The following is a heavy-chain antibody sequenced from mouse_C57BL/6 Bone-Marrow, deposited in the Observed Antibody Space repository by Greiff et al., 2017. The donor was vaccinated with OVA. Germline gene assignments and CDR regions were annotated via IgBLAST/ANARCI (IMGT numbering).Heavy chain of an antibody. D-gene: IGHD2-14*01. CDR2: ISDGGSYT. V-gene: IGHV5-4*03. CDR1: GFTFSSYA. J-gene: IGHJ3*01. CDR3: ARVGTLVRQGGAWFAY. Sequence: EVKLVESGGGLVKPGGSLKLSCAASGFTFSSYAMSWVRQTPEKRLEWVATISDGGSYTYYPDNVKGRFTISRDNAKNNLYLQMSHLKSEDTAMDYCARVGTLVRQGGAWFAYWGQGTLVTVSA.